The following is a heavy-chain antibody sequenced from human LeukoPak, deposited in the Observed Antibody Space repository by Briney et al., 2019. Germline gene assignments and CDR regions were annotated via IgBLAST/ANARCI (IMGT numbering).Heavy chain of an antibody. J-gene: IGHJ5*02. D-gene: IGHD3-10*01. Sequence: ASVKVSCKASGYTSTSYGISWVRQAPGQGLEWMGWISAYNGNTNYAQKLQGRVTMTTDTSTSTAYMELRSLRSDDTAVYYCARYRTSSGASGSYPPNWFDPWGQGTLVTVSS. V-gene: IGHV1-18*01. CDR1: GYTSTSYG. CDR3: ARYRTSSGASGSYPPNWFDP. CDR2: ISAYNGNT.